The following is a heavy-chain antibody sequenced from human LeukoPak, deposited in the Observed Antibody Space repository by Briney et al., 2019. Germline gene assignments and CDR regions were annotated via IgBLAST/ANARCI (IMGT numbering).Heavy chain of an antibody. Sequence: PGGSLRLSCAASGFTFSNYNMNWVRQAPGKGLEWISSISSSSIYIYYADSVKGRFTISRDNAKNLLYLDMNSLRAEDTAVYYCARGHTAVTRHFDFWGQGTLVTVSS. J-gene: IGHJ4*02. CDR1: GFTFSNYN. D-gene: IGHD4-17*01. V-gene: IGHV3-21*01. CDR3: ARGHTAVTRHFDF. CDR2: ISSSSIYI.